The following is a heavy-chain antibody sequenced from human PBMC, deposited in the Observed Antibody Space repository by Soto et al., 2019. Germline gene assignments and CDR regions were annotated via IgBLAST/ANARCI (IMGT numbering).Heavy chain of an antibody. J-gene: IGHJ6*02. D-gene: IGHD6-13*01. CDR1: GYTFNNYD. CDR3: ARGRRHAIAADVTYFYYGMDV. CDR2: MNPDSGNT. Sequence: GASVKVSCKASGYTFNNYDINWVRQATGQGLEWMGWMNPDSGNTGYAQKFQGRVTMTRDTSISTAYMQLSSLRSEDTAEYYCARGRRHAIAADVTYFYYGMDVWGQGTTVTVSS. V-gene: IGHV1-8*01.